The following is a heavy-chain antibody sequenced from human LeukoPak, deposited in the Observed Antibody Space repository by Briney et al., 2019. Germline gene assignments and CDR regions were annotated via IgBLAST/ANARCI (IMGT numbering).Heavy chain of an antibody. CDR2: IKQDGSDK. V-gene: IGHV3-7*01. Sequence: PGGSLRLSCAASGFTFSTYWMSWVRQAPGKGLEWVANIKQDGSDKYYVDSVKGRFTISRDNAKNSLYLQMNSLRADDTAVYYCARDKIVGDSRFDDWGQGTLVTVSS. D-gene: IGHD1-26*01. J-gene: IGHJ4*02. CDR3: ARDKIVGDSRFDD. CDR1: GFTFSTYW.